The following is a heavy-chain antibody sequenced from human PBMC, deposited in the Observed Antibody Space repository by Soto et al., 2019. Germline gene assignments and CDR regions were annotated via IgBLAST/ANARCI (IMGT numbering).Heavy chain of an antibody. Sequence: GASVKVSCKASGYTFTGYYMHWVRQAPGQGLEWMGWINPNSGGTNYARKFQGWVTMTRDTSISTAYMELSRLRSDDTAVYYCARGAHLIAAAGTGALFDPWGQGTLVTVSS. CDR3: ARGAHLIAAAGTGALFDP. J-gene: IGHJ5*02. CDR1: GYTFTGYY. CDR2: INPNSGGT. V-gene: IGHV1-2*04. D-gene: IGHD6-13*01.